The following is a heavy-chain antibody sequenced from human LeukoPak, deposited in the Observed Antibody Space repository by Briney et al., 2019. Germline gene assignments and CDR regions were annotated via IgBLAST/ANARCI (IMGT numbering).Heavy chain of an antibody. D-gene: IGHD5-18*01. J-gene: IGHJ4*01. CDR1: GYTFTGYY. CDR3: ARERSGGNSYGY. Sequence: SVTVSCRASGYTFTGYYLHWVRRAPGQGLEWMGWINTNSGEPNIAQKFQGRVTMTRDTSISTDYIEVSSMRSDDTVVYYCARERSGGNSYGYW. V-gene: IGHV1-2*02. CDR2: INTNSGEP.